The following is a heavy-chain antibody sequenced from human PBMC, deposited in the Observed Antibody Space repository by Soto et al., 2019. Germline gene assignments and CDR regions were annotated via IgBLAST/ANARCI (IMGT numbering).Heavy chain of an antibody. Sequence: QVQLVQSGAEVKKPGASVKVSCKASGYTFASYGISWVRQAPGQGLEWMGWISGYNSDTKYTQKFQGRVTMTTDTSTSTAYMELRSLRSDDTAVYYCARDRCTGTRCYWKYFDYWGQGTLVTVSS. V-gene: IGHV1-18*01. D-gene: IGHD2-2*01. J-gene: IGHJ4*02. CDR2: ISGYNSDT. CDR3: ARDRCTGTRCYWKYFDY. CDR1: GYTFASYG.